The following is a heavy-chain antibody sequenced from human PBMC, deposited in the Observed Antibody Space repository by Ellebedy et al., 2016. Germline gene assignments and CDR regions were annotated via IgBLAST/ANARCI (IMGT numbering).Heavy chain of an antibody. D-gene: IGHD3-9*01. CDR2: ISSTSSIT. V-gene: IGHV3-48*04. J-gene: IGHJ4*02. Sequence: GGSLRLSCAASGVSFSDYNMNWVRQAPGKGLEWVSYISSTSSITYNADSVKGRFTISRDNAKNTLYLEMSNLIVDDTAVYYCARQFDQPARWGQGTLVIVSS. CDR1: GVSFSDYN. CDR3: ARQFDQPAR.